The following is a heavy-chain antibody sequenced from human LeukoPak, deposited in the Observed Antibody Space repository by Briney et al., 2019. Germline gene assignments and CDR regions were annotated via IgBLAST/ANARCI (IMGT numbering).Heavy chain of an antibody. Sequence: SETLSLTCTVSGDSISSGRYYWRWIRQPPGKGLEWIGYISYSGSTSYNPSLKSRVTISVDTSKNQFSLKLSSVTAADTAVYYCARDVSSGWADYWGRGTLVTVSS. V-gene: IGHV4-61*01. CDR3: ARDVSSGWADY. CDR2: ISYSGST. CDR1: GDSISSGRYY. D-gene: IGHD6-19*01. J-gene: IGHJ4*02.